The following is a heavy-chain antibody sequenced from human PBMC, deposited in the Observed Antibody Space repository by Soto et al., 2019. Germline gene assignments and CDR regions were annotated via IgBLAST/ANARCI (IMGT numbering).Heavy chain of an antibody. CDR1: GGSISPFY. CDR2: LDYSGNT. V-gene: IGHV4-59*01. Sequence: QVQLQESGPGVVEPSETLSLTCTVSGGSISPFYWSWVRQPPGKGLEWIGYLDYSGNTNYNPSLKRRVNVSVDASKNQVSLRLTSVTAADTAVYYCARVGGVAARTFDYWGQGTVVTVSS. J-gene: IGHJ4*02. D-gene: IGHD2-15*01. CDR3: ARVGGVAARTFDY.